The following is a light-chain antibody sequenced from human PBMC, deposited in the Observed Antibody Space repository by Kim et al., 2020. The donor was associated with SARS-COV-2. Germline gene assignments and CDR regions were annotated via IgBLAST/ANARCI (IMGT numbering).Light chain of an antibody. CDR1: KLAPNL. V-gene: IGLV3-1*01. CDR3: QAWDSGTVV. Sequence: VSPRHTPRITCPGVKLAPNLSCCYPQTPAQSPVLVFYYDNKRPSGIRELFSVSNSGNTATLTISGTQAMDEADYYCQAWDSGTVVFGGGTQLTVL. J-gene: IGLJ2*01. CDR2: YDN.